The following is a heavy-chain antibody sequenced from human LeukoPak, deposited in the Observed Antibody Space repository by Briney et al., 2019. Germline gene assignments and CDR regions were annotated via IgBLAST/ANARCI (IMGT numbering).Heavy chain of an antibody. V-gene: IGHV5-51*01. CDR1: GYIFTSYW. CDR2: IYPGDSDT. D-gene: IGHD3-10*01. J-gene: IGHJ4*02. Sequence: PGASLKISCKGSGYIFTSYWIGWVRQMPGKGLEWMGIIYPGDSDTRYSPSFQGQVTISADKSISTAYLQWSSLKASDTAMYYCARHRPLYYGSGSYADYWGQGTLVTVSS. CDR3: ARHRPLYYGSGSYADY.